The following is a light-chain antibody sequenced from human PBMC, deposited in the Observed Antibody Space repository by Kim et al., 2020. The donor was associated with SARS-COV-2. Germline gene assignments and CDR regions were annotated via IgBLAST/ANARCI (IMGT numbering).Light chain of an antibody. V-gene: IGLV7-46*01. J-gene: IGLJ2*01. CDR2: ETS. CDR3: FLSYTGTVI. CDR1: TGAVTSGHS. Sequence: PGGTVTHTCGSSTGAVTSGHSPYGFQQTPGQAPRTLIYETSNTYSWAPGRFSGSLLGAKAALTLSSAQPEDEADYYCFLSYTGTVIFGGGTQLTVL.